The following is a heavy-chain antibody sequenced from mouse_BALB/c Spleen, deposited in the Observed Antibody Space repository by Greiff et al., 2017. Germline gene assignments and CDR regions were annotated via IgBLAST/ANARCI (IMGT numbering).Heavy chain of an antibody. CDR1: GYTFTSYW. CDR3: AKNLEYFDY. CDR2: INPSTGYT. Sequence: QVQLQQPGAELVKPGASVKMSCKASGYTFTSYWMHWVKQRPGQGLEWIGYINPSTGYTEYNQKFKDKATLTADKSSSTAYMQLSSLTSEDSAVYYCAKNLEYFDYWGQGTTLTVSS. J-gene: IGHJ2*01. V-gene: IGHV1S26*01.